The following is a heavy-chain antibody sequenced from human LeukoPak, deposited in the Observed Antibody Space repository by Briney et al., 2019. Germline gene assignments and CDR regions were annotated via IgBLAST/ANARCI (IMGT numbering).Heavy chain of an antibody. CDR3: ARSTYYYDSSGYYYGSGTFDY. CDR1: GFTFSSYA. CDR2: ISDSGGST. V-gene: IGHV3-23*01. Sequence: GGSLRLSCAASGFTFSSYAMSWVRQAPGRGLEWVSAISDSGGSTYYADSVKGRFTISRDNSKNTLYLQMNSLRAEDTAVYYCARSTYYYDSSGYYYGSGTFDYWGQGTLVTVSS. D-gene: IGHD3-22*01. J-gene: IGHJ4*02.